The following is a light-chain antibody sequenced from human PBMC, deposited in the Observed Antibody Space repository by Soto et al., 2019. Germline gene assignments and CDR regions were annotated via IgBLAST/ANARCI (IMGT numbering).Light chain of an antibody. CDR3: QQRSNWLT. V-gene: IGKV3-11*01. Sequence: GERATLSCRASQSVSSYLAWYQQKPGQAPRLLIYDASNRATGIPARFSGSGSGTDFTLTIIILEPEDFAVYYCQQRSNWLTFGGGTKVDIK. J-gene: IGKJ4*01. CDR1: QSVSSY. CDR2: DAS.